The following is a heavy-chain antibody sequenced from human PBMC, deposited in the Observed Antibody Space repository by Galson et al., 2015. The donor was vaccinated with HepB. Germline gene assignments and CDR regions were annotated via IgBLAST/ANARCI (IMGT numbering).Heavy chain of an antibody. V-gene: IGHV4-59*01. Sequence: QVQLQESGPGLVKPSETLSLTCTVSGGSISSYYWSWIRQPPGKGLEWIGYIYYSGSTNYNPSLKSRVTISVDTSKTQFSLKLSSVTAADTAVYYCARAPLGHRHGWYFDLWGRGTLVTVSS. J-gene: IGHJ2*01. CDR1: GGSISSYY. CDR2: IYYSGST. D-gene: IGHD1-14*01. CDR3: ARAPLGHRHGWYFDL.